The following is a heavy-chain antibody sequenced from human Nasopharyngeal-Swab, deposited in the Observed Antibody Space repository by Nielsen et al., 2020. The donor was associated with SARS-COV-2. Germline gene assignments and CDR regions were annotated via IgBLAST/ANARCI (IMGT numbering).Heavy chain of an antibody. D-gene: IGHD5-18*01. CDR2: INPNSGST. V-gene: IGHV1-2*06. Sequence: ASVKVSCKASGYTFTGYYMHWVRQAPGQGLEWMGRINPNSGSTNYAQKFQGRVTMTRDTSISTAYMELSRLRSDDTALYYCAREGYSYGTDAFDIWGQGTMVTVSS. CDR1: GYTFTGYY. J-gene: IGHJ3*02. CDR3: AREGYSYGTDAFDI.